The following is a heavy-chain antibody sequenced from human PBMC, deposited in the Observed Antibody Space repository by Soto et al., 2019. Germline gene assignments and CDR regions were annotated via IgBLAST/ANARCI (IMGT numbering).Heavy chain of an antibody. CDR2: ISGSGGST. D-gene: IGHD2-2*02. CDR1: GFTFSSYA. V-gene: IGHV3-23*01. CDR3: AKASIRSTYYYYYYMDV. Sequence: GGSLRLSCAASGFTFSSYAMSWVRQAPGKGLEWVSAISGSGGSTYYADSVKGRFTISRDNSKNTLYLQMNSLRAEDTAVYYCAKASIRSTYYYYYYMDVWGKGTTVTVSS. J-gene: IGHJ6*03.